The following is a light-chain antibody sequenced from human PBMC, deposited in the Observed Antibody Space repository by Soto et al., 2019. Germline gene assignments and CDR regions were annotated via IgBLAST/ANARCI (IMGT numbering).Light chain of an antibody. J-gene: IGKJ2*01. V-gene: IGKV2-28*01. CDR2: LGS. CDR1: QSLLHSNGSNY. CDR3: MQALQSPYT. Sequence: EIVMNQSPLSLPVTPGEPASISCRSSQSLLHSNGSNYLDWYLQKPGQSPQLLISLGSNRASGVPARFSGSGSATDFTLNIARVEADDFGVYYCMQALQSPYTFGHGTKLEIK.